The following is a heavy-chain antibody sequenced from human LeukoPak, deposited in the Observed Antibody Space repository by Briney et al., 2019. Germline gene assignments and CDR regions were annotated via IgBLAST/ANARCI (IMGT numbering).Heavy chain of an antibody. V-gene: IGHV1-18*01. CDR3: ARDLPLLYCSGGSCYGQGAFDI. J-gene: IGHJ3*02. CDR2: ISAYNGNT. CDR1: GYTFTSYG. Sequence: ASVKVSCKASGYTFTSYGISWVRQAPGQGLEWMGWISAYNGNTNYAQKLQGRVTMTTDTSTSTAYMELRSLRSDDTAVYYCARDLPLLYCSGGSCYGQGAFDIWGQGTMVTVSS. D-gene: IGHD2-15*01.